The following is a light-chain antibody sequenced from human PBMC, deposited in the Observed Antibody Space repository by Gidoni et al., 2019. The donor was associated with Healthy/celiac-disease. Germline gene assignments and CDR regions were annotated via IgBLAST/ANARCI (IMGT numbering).Light chain of an antibody. V-gene: IGKV1-33*01. Sequence: DIQIPQSPSSLSASVGDRVTITCQASQDISNYLNWYKQKPGNAPTLLTYDASNFATGVPSRFSGSGSGTDFTFTISSLQPEDIATYHCQRYDPRPLTFGGXTKVEIK. CDR1: QDISNY. CDR3: QRYDPRPLT. J-gene: IGKJ4*01. CDR2: DAS.